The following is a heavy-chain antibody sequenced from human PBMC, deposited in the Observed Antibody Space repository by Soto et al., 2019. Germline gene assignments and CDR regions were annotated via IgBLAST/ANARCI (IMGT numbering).Heavy chain of an antibody. D-gene: IGHD3-10*01. CDR2: IYYSGST. J-gene: IGHJ4*02. CDR1: GGSISSGGYY. Sequence: SETLSLTCTVSGGSISSGGYYWSWIRQHPGKGLEWIGYIYYSGSTYYNPSLKSRVTISVDTSKNQFSLKLSSVTAADTAVYYCARNYGSLCDYWGQGTLVTVSS. V-gene: IGHV4-31*03. CDR3: ARNYGSLCDY.